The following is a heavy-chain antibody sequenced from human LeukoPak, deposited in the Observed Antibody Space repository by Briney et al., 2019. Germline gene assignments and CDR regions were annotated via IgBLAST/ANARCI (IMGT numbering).Heavy chain of an antibody. Sequence: GGTLSLSCAASGFTFSDYYMSWIPQAPGQGLEWGSNTSSSGSTTYYAESVKGRVTISRDNAKNSLHLQISSLRAEDTAVYYCAIVIRGFMDCWGQGTLVGVSS. CDR2: TSSSGSTT. V-gene: IGHV3-11*01. CDR3: AIVIRGFMDC. J-gene: IGHJ4*02. D-gene: IGHD3-10*01. CDR1: GFTFSDYY.